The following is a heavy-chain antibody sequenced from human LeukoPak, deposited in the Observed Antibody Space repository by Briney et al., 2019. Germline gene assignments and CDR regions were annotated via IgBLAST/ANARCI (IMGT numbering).Heavy chain of an antibody. Sequence: SETLSLTCTVSGGSISSYYWSWIRQPPGKGLEWIGYIYYRGSTNYNPSLKSRVTISVDTSKNQFSLKLSSVTAADTAVYYCARLGKAGVDYWGQGTLVTVSS. J-gene: IGHJ4*02. CDR3: ARLGKAGVDY. CDR2: IYYRGST. D-gene: IGHD1-26*01. V-gene: IGHV4-59*08. CDR1: GGSISSYY.